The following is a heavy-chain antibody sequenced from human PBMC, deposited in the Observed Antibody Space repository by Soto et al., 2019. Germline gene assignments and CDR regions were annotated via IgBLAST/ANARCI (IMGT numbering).Heavy chain of an antibody. D-gene: IGHD1-26*01. Sequence: GGSLRLSCGSSGFTFSAYGIHWVRQGPGKGLEWVAVISYDGSYQYYADSVKGRFTISRDNSRNTLYLQMNSLGPEDTAVYYCASLGGVGAVNWFGPWGQEPWSPSPQ. CDR2: ISYDGSYQ. CDR1: GFTFSAYG. CDR3: ASLGGVGAVNWFGP. V-gene: IGHV3-30*03. J-gene: IGHJ5*02.